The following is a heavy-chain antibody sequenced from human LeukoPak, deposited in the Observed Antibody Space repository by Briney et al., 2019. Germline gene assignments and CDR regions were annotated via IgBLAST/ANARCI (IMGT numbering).Heavy chain of an antibody. V-gene: IGHV3-21*04. J-gene: IGHJ4*02. Sequence: GGSLRLSCAASGFTFSSYSMNWVRQAPGKGLEWVSSISSSSIYIYYADSVKGRFTISRDNAKNSLYLQMNSLRAEDTALYYCAKENYYDSSGYQFDYWGQGTLVTVSS. CDR3: AKENYYDSSGYQFDY. CDR2: ISSSSIYI. CDR1: GFTFSSYS. D-gene: IGHD3-22*01.